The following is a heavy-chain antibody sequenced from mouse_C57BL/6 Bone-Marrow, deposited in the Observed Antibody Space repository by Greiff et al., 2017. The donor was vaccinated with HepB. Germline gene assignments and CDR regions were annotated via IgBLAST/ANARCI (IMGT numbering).Heavy chain of an antibody. CDR3: ARDYGSSYYAMDY. D-gene: IGHD1-1*01. V-gene: IGHV1-77*01. J-gene: IGHJ4*01. Sequence: VQLQQSGAELVKPGASVKISCKASGYTFTDYYINWVKQRPGQGLEWIGKIGPGSGSTYYNEKFKGKATLTADKSSSTAYMQLSSRTSEDSAVDFCARDYGSSYYAMDYWGQGTSVTVSS. CDR1: GYTFTDYY. CDR2: IGPGSGST.